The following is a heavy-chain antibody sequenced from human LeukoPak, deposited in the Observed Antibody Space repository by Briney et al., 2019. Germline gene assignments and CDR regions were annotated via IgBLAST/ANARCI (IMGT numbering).Heavy chain of an antibody. D-gene: IGHD3-22*01. CDR1: GYTFTGYY. V-gene: IGHV1-2*02. Sequence: ASVKVSCKASGYTFTGYYMHWVRQAPGQGDEWMGWINPNSGGTNYAQKFQGRVTMTRDTSISTAYMELSRLRSDDTAVYCCARDLYFYDSSGYCPTYGMDVWGQGTTVTVSS. J-gene: IGHJ6*02. CDR3: ARDLYFYDSSGYCPTYGMDV. CDR2: INPNSGGT.